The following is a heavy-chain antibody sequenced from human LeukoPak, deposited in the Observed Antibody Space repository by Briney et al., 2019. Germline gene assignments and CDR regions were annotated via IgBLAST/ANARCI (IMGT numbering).Heavy chain of an antibody. J-gene: IGHJ4*02. CDR1: GFTFSSYS. D-gene: IGHD5-18*01. Sequence: PRGSLRLSCAASGFTFSSYSMNWVRQAPGKGLEWVSYISSSSSTIYYADSVKGRFTISRDNAKNSLYLQMNSLRAEDTAVYYCARDLWGTAMVTTKYYFDYWGQGTLVTVSS. CDR3: ARDLWGTAMVTTKYYFDY. CDR2: ISSSSSTI. V-gene: IGHV3-48*01.